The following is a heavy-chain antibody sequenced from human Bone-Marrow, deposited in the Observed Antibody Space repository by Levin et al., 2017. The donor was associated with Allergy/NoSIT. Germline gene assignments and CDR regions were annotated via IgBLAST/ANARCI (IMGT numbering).Heavy chain of an antibody. CDR2: KYYSGGT. D-gene: IGHD3-22*01. CDR1: SGSILSSAYY. Sequence: SQTLSLTCTVSSGSILSSAYYWGWIRQPPGKGLEWIATKYYSGGTSYNPSLSRRVSIFVDTSKSQFSLRLASVTTADTAVYYCATLWGYFDSSGPPRYFDIWGRGALVTVSS. V-gene: IGHV4-39*01. CDR3: ATLWGYFDSSGPPRYFDI. J-gene: IGHJ2*01.